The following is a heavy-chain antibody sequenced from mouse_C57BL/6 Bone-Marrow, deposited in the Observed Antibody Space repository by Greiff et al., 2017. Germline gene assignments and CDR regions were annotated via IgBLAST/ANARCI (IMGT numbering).Heavy chain of an antibody. Sequence: EVMLVESGGGLVKPGGSLKLSCAVSGFTFSSYAMSWVRQTPEKRLEWVATISDGGSYTYYPDNVEGRFTISRDNAKNNLYLQMSHLKSEDTAMYYCARDGYSYYYYAMDYWGQGTSVTVSS. CDR1: GFTFSSYA. CDR3: ARDGYSYYYYAMDY. J-gene: IGHJ4*01. CDR2: ISDGGSYT. V-gene: IGHV5-4*01. D-gene: IGHD2-3*01.